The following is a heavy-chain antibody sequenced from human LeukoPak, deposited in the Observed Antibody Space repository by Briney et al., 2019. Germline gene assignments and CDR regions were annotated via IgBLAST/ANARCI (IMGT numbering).Heavy chain of an antibody. CDR2: ISYDGSNK. Sequence: GGSLRLSCAASGFTFSNYGMHWVRQAPGKGLEWVAIISYDGSNKYYADSVKGRFTISRDNSKNTLYLQVNSLRAEDTAVYYCARDRYYDFWSGYYTDVLGYWGQGTLVTVSS. D-gene: IGHD3-3*01. V-gene: IGHV3-30*19. J-gene: IGHJ4*02. CDR1: GFTFSNYG. CDR3: ARDRYYDFWSGYYTDVLGY.